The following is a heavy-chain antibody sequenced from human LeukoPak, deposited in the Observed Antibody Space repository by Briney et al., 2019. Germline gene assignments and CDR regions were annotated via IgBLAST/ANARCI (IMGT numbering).Heavy chain of an antibody. J-gene: IGHJ3*02. CDR2: ISWNSGSI. CDR1: GFTFDDYA. Sequence: GGSLRLSCAASGFTFDDYAMHWVRQAPGKGLEWVSSISWNSGSIAYADSVKGRFTISRDNAKNSLYLQMNSLRAEDTALYSCAKGHSIAVAYLPIDAFDIWGQGTMVTVSS. V-gene: IGHV3-9*01. CDR3: AKGHSIAVAYLPIDAFDI. D-gene: IGHD6-19*01.